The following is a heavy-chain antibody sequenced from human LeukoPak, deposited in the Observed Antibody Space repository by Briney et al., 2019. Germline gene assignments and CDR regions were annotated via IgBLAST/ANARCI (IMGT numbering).Heavy chain of an antibody. J-gene: IGHJ4*02. CDR3: SRGAAADKYYFDY. CDR1: GHSFTSYW. CDR2: IYPGDSDT. V-gene: IGHV5-51*03. Sequence: GESLQISCKGSGHSFTSYWIGWVRQMPGKGLEWVGIIYPGDSDTRYSPSFQGQVTISADKSISTAYLQWSSLKASDTAMYYCSRGAAADKYYFDYWGQGTLVTVSS. D-gene: IGHD6-13*01.